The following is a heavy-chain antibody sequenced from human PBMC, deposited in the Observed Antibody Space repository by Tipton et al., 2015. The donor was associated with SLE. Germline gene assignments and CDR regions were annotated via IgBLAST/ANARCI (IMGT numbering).Heavy chain of an antibody. CDR1: GGSISSSSYY. Sequence: TLSLTCTVSGGSISSSSYYWGWIRQPPGKGLEWIGSIYYSGSTYYNPSLKSRVTISVDTSKNQFSLKLSSVTAADTAVYYCARDTNTAMVLWGQGTLVTVSS. CDR2: IYYSGST. J-gene: IGHJ4*02. V-gene: IGHV4-39*02. CDR3: ARDTNTAMVL. D-gene: IGHD5-18*01.